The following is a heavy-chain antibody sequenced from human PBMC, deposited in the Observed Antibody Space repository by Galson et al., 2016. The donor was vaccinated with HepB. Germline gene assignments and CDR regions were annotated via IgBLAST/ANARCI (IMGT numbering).Heavy chain of an antibody. J-gene: IGHJ5*02. D-gene: IGHD3-22*01. CDR2: IYYSGST. Sequence: TLSLTCTVSGGSISGSSYYWGWIRQPPGKGLEWIGSIYYSGSTYYNPSLKSRVTISVDTTKNQFSLKLSSVTAAATAVYYCARHRTTMIVVVISEKNWFDPWGQGTLVTVSS. CDR3: ARHRTTMIVVVISEKNWFDP. V-gene: IGHV4-39*01. CDR1: GGSISGSSYY.